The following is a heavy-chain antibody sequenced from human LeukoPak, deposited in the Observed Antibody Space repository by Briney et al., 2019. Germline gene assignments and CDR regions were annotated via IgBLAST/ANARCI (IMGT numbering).Heavy chain of an antibody. V-gene: IGHV2-5*02. CDR3: AHTRLYYGSGSHRGYYFDY. Sequence: SGPTLVKPTQTLTLTCTFSGFPLSTSGVGVGWIRQPPGKALEWLALIYWDDDKRYSPSLKSRLTITKDTSKNQVVLTMTNMDPVDTATYYCAHTRLYYGSGSHRGYYFDYWGQGTLVTVSS. J-gene: IGHJ4*02. CDR2: IYWDDDK. D-gene: IGHD3-10*01. CDR1: GFPLSTSGVG.